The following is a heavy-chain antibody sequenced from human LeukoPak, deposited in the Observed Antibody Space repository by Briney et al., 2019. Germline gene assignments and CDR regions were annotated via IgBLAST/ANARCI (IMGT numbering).Heavy chain of an antibody. Sequence: SETLSLTCAVYGGSFSGYYWSWTRQPPGKGLEWIGEINHSGSTNYNPSLKSRVTISVDTSKNQFSLKLSSVTAADTAVYYCARGRNYHDSSGYYYFDYWGQGTLVTVSS. J-gene: IGHJ4*02. CDR1: GGSFSGYY. CDR2: INHSGST. V-gene: IGHV4-34*01. CDR3: ARGRNYHDSSGYYYFDY. D-gene: IGHD3-22*01.